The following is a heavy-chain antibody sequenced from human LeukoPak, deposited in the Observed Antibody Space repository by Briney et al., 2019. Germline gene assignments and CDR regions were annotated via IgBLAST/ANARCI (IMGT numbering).Heavy chain of an antibody. CDR2: ISTRSGTYT. J-gene: IGHJ4*02. Sequence: PGGSLRLSCAASGLTFSSYSFHWVRQAPGKGLEWVSSISTRSGTYTYYADSVKGRFSISRDNSKNTLYLQLNSLSADDTAVYYCARDIDDRGGRLDHWGQGTLVTVSS. D-gene: IGHD3-22*01. CDR3: ARDIDDRGGRLDH. V-gene: IGHV3-21*01. CDR1: GLTFSSYS.